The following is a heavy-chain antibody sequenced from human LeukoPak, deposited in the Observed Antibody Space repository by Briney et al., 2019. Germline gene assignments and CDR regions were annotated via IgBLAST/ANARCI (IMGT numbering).Heavy chain of an antibody. D-gene: IGHD6-19*01. J-gene: IGHJ4*02. CDR2: INTDGTVT. CDR1: GFTFSKYW. CDR3: ETKQWLAPPPDS. V-gene: IGHV3-74*01. Sequence: PGGSLRLSCAASGFTFSKYWMLWVRQAPGKGLESVSRINTDGTVTTYADSVKGRFTVSRDNADNTVFLQMNSVRDEDTAVYYCETKQWLAPPPDSWGQGTPVTVSS.